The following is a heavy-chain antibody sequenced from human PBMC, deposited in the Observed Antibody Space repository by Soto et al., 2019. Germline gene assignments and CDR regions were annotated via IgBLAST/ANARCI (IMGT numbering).Heavy chain of an antibody. V-gene: IGHV3-72*01. J-gene: IGHJ4*02. CDR3: ARELMTTITYFDY. Sequence: GGSLRLSCAASGFTFSDHYMDWVRQAPGKGLEWVGRTRNKANSYTTEYAASVKGRFTISRDDSKNSLSLQMDSLKTEDTAVYYCARELMTTITYFDYWGQGALVTVSS. CDR1: GFTFSDHY. D-gene: IGHD4-4*01. CDR2: TRNKANSYTT.